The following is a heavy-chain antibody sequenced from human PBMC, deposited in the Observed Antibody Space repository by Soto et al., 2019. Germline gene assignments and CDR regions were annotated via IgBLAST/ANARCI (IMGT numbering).Heavy chain of an antibody. CDR2: IYWNDDQ. CDR3: THRSPAYGHDF. J-gene: IGHJ4*02. Sequence: PTLVNPTQTLTLTRNFSDFSLTTRGVGVGWIRQPPGKALEWVALIYWNDDQRYNPSLKSRLTVTKDTSKNRVVLTMTNVDPLDTATYYCTHRSPAYGHDFWGPGTLVSVSS. CDR1: DFSLTTRGVG. D-gene: IGHD3-10*01. V-gene: IGHV2-5*01.